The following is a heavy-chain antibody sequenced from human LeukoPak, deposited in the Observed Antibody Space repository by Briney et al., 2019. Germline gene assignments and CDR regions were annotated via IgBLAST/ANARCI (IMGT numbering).Heavy chain of an antibody. CDR1: GFTFSSYS. V-gene: IGHV3-21*01. Sequence: GGSLRLSCAASGFTFSSYSMNWVRQAPGKGLEWVSFISSSSSYIYYADSVKGRFTISRDNAKNSLYLQMNSLRAEDTAVYYCARDSSSGLNAFDIWGQGTMVTVSS. J-gene: IGHJ3*02. D-gene: IGHD3-10*01. CDR2: ISSSSSYI. CDR3: ARDSSSGLNAFDI.